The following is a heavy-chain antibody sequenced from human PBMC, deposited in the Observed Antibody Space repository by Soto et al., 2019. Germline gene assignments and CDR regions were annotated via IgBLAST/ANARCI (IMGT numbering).Heavy chain of an antibody. J-gene: IGHJ1*01. CDR1: GYTFTSYG. D-gene: IGHD3-22*01. Sequence: ASVKVSCKASGYTFTSYGISWVRQAPGQGLEWMGWISAYNGNTNYAQKLQGRVTMTTDTSTSTAYMELRSLRSDDTAVYYCARGDSSARVINHAEYFQHWGQGTLVTVSS. CDR2: ISAYNGNT. CDR3: ARGDSSARVINHAEYFQH. V-gene: IGHV1-18*01.